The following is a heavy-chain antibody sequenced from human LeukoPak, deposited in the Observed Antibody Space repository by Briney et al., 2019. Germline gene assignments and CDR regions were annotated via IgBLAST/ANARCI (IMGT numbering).Heavy chain of an antibody. D-gene: IGHD3-3*01. CDR1: GFTFDDYA. V-gene: IGHV3-20*04. CDR3: ARVKGNGYRNSIDY. Sequence: GGSLRLSCAASGFTFDDYAMNWVRHAPGKGLEWVSGINWNGGSTYYRDSVKGRFTISRDNAKNSLYLQMNSLRAEDTALYYCARVKGNGYRNSIDYWGQGTLVTVSS. J-gene: IGHJ4*02. CDR2: INWNGGST.